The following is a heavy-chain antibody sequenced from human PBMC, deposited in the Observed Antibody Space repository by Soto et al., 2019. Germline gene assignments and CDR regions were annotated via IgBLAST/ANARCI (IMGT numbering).Heavy chain of an antibody. CDR1: GYTFTRNW. J-gene: IGHJ3*01. CDR2: IFPIDSDT. Sequence: DSLTISRKGSGYTFTRNWIGLVRQMPGKGLEWMGIIFPIDSDTRYSPSSQGQVTISADNSISTAYLQWSSLKASDTAIYYCATPGGRDFNAFDVWGQGTMVTVSS. D-gene: IGHD2-21*02. CDR3: ATPGGRDFNAFDV. V-gene: IGHV5-51*01.